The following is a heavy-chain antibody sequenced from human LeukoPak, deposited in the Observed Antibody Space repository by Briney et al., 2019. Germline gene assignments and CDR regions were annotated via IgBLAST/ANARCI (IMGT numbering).Heavy chain of an antibody. CDR1: GFTFSNYW. Sequence: GGFLRLSCAASGFTFSNYWMSWVRQAPGKGLEWVANIKEDGSESHYVGSVKGRFTISRDNAKKSLYLQMNSLRVEDTAVYFCARDRYFGAWGQGTLITVSS. J-gene: IGHJ1*01. V-gene: IGHV3-7*01. CDR3: ARDRYFGA. D-gene: IGHD3-10*01. CDR2: IKEDGSES.